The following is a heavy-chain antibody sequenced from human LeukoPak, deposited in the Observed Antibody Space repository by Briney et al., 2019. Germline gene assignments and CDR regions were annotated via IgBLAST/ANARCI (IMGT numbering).Heavy chain of an antibody. V-gene: IGHV4-59*01. D-gene: IGHD2-15*01. CDR2: IYYSGST. J-gene: IGHJ4*02. CDR1: GGSISSYY. Sequence: SSETLSLTCTVSGGSISSYYWSWIRQPPGKGLERIGYIYYSGSTNYNPSLKSRVTISVDTSKNQFSLKLSSVTAADTAVYYCARLCSGGSCSAKGFDYWGQGTLVTVSS. CDR3: ARLCSGGSCSAKGFDY.